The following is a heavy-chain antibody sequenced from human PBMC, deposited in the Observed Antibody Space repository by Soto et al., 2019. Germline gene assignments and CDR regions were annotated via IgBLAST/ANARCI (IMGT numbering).Heavy chain of an antibody. J-gene: IGHJ6*02. Sequence: ASVKVSCKASGYTFTSYYMHWVRQAPGQGLEWMGIINPSGGSTSYAQKFQGRVTMTRDTSTSTVYMELSSLRSEDTAVYYCARDTIAARPVDYYYGMDVWGQGTTVTVSS. CDR2: INPSGGST. D-gene: IGHD6-6*01. CDR1: GYTFTSYY. CDR3: ARDTIAARPVDYYYGMDV. V-gene: IGHV1-46*01.